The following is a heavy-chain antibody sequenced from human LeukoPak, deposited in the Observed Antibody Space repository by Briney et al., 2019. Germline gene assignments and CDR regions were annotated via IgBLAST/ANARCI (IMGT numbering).Heavy chain of an antibody. CDR2: IYTSGST. J-gene: IGHJ4*02. V-gene: IGHV4-61*02. CDR1: GGSISSGTYY. CDR3: ARNSCPSGSCYDNRGYFDY. D-gene: IGHD2-15*01. Sequence: PSETLSLTCTVSGGSISSGTYYWSWIRQPAGKGLEWIGRIYTSGSTNYNPSLKSRVTISVDTSKNQFSLKLSSVTAADTAVYYCARNSCPSGSCYDNRGYFDYWGQGTLVTVSS.